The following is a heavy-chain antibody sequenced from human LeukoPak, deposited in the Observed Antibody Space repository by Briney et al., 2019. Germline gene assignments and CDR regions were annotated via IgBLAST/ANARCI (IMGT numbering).Heavy chain of an antibody. J-gene: IGHJ6*03. CDR3: AKRRGLELLYYYYMDV. D-gene: IGHD1-7*01. Sequence: PGGSLRLSCAASGFTFSSYAMSWVRQAPGKGLEWVSGISSSGGSTYYADSVKGRFTISRDNSKNTLYLQMNSLRAEDTAVYYCAKRRGLELLYYYYMDVWGKGTTVTVSS. CDR2: ISSSGGST. V-gene: IGHV3-23*01. CDR1: GFTFSSYA.